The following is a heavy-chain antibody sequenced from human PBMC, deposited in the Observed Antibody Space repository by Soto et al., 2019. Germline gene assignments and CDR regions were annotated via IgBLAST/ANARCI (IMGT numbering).Heavy chain of an antibody. Sequence: GASVKVSCKASGGTFSSYAISWVRQAPGQGLEWMGGIIPIFGTANYAQKFQGRVTITADESTSTAYMELSSLRSEDTAVYYCARATEGWNDALDYWGQGTLVTVSS. CDR1: GGTFSSYA. D-gene: IGHD1-1*01. J-gene: IGHJ4*02. CDR3: ARATEGWNDALDY. V-gene: IGHV1-69*13. CDR2: IIPIFGTA.